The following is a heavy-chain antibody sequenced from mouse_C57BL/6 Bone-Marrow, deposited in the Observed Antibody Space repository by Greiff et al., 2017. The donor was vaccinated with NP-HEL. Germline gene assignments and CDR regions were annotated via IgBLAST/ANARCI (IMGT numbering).Heavy chain of an antibody. Sequence: EVKLVESGGGLVKPGGSLKLSCAASGFTFSSYAMSWVRQTPEKRLEWVATISDGGSYTYYPDNVKGRFTISRDNAKNNLYLQMSHLKSEDTAMYYCARDGGWLLRSFDYWGQGTTLTVSS. CDR2: ISDGGSYT. D-gene: IGHD2-3*01. CDR1: GFTFSSYA. J-gene: IGHJ2*01. CDR3: ARDGGWLLRSFDY. V-gene: IGHV5-4*01.